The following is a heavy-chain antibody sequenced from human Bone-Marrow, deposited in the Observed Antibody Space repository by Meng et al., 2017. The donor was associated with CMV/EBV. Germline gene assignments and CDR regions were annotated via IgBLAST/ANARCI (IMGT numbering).Heavy chain of an antibody. CDR1: GFTFSSYS. J-gene: IGHJ5*02. D-gene: IGHD3-10*01. V-gene: IGHV3-48*04. CDR3: ARRPIRGHVNWFDP. Sequence: GGSLRLSCAASGFTFSSYSMNWVRQAPGKGLEWVSYISSSGSTIYYADSVKGRFTISRDNTKNSLYLQMNSLRAEDTAVYYCARRPIRGHVNWFDPWGQGTLVTVYS. CDR2: ISSSGSTI.